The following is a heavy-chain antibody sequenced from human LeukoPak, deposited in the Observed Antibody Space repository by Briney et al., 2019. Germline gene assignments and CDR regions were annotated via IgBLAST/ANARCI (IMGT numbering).Heavy chain of an antibody. CDR3: TSTLGY. Sequence: GGSLRLSCAASGFTFSEAWMSWVRQAPGKGLEWVGLIKTAGGTPDYAAPVKGRFTISRDDSKNTLYLQMNSLKTEDTAIYYCTSTLGYWGQGTLVTVSS. D-gene: IGHD3-16*01. CDR2: IKTAGGTP. V-gene: IGHV3-15*01. CDR1: GFTFSEAW. J-gene: IGHJ4*02.